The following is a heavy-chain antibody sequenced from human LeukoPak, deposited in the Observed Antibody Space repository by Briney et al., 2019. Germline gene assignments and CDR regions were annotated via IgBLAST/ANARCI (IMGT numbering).Heavy chain of an antibody. CDR1: GGSISSSSYY. D-gene: IGHD1-7*01. Sequence: PSETLSLTCTVSGGSISSSSYYWGWIRQPPGKGLEWIGSIYYSGSTNYNPSLKSRVTISVDTSKSQFSLKLSSVTAADTAVYYCASGVRTSFDYWGRGTLVTVPS. CDR2: IYYSGST. V-gene: IGHV4-39*07. J-gene: IGHJ4*02. CDR3: ASGVRTSFDY.